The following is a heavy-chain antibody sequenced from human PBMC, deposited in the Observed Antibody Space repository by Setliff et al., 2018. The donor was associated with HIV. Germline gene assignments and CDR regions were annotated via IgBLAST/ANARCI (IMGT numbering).Heavy chain of an antibody. D-gene: IGHD3-22*01. CDR1: GYRFTSYA. CDR2: ISAYNGNT. Sequence: ASVKVSCKASGYRFTSYAMNWVRQAPGQGLEWMGWISAYNGNTNYAQQLQGRVTMTTDTSTSTAYMELRSLRSDDTAVYYCARDGYYYDGSAYSTFDYWGQGTLVTVSS. CDR3: ARDGYYYDGSAYSTFDY. J-gene: IGHJ4*02. V-gene: IGHV1-18*01.